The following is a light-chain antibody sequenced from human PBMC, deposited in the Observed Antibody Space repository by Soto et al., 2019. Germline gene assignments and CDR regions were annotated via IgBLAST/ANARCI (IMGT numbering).Light chain of an antibody. CDR3: QQYNSYSRT. Sequence: EIVLTQSPATLSLSPGERATLSCRASQSVSSYLAWYQQKPGQAPRLLIYGASTRVTGIPARFSGGGSGTEFTLTISSLQPDDFATYYCQQYNSYSRTFGQGTKVDIK. V-gene: IGKV3-15*01. CDR2: GAS. CDR1: QSVSSY. J-gene: IGKJ1*01.